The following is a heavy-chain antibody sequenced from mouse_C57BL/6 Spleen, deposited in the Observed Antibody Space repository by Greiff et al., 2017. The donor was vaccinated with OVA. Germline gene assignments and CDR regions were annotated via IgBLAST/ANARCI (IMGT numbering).Heavy chain of an antibody. CDR3: TRGALLRPYWYFDV. V-gene: IGHV1-5*01. Sequence: DVKLQQSGTVLARPGASVKMSCKTSGYTFTSYWMHWVKQRPGQGLEWIGAIYPGNSDTSYNQKFKGKAKLTAVTSASTAYMELSSLTNEDSAVYYCTRGALLRPYWYFDVWGTGTTVTVSS. D-gene: IGHD1-2*01. CDR1: GYTFTSYW. J-gene: IGHJ1*03. CDR2: IYPGNSDT.